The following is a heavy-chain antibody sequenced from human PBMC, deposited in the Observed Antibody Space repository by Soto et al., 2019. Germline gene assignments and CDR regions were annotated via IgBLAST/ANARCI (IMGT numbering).Heavy chain of an antibody. D-gene: IGHD6-13*01. CDR2: ISSNGGST. V-gene: IGHV3-64D*06. J-gene: IGHJ3*02. CDR1: GFTFSSYA. CDR3: VRDQLGIFLAFDI. Sequence: QLGGSLRLSCSASGFTFSSYAMHWVRQSPGKGLEYVSAISSNGGSTYYAVTVKGRFTISRDNSKNTLYLQVSSLRAEDTAVYYCVRDQLGIFLAFDIWGQGTMVTVSS.